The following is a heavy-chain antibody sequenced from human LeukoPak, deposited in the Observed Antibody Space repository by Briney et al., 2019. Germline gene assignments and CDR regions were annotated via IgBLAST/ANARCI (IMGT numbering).Heavy chain of an antibody. CDR1: GYTLTELS. D-gene: IGHD3-22*01. CDR3: ATKSYYYDSSGYYY. CDR2: FDPEDGET. V-gene: IGHV1-24*01. Sequence: ASVKVSCKVSGYTLTELSMHWVRQAPGKGLEWMGGFDPEDGETIYAQKFQGRVTMTEGTSTDTAYMELSSLRSEDTAVYYCATKSYYYDSSGYYYWGQGTLVTVSS. J-gene: IGHJ4*02.